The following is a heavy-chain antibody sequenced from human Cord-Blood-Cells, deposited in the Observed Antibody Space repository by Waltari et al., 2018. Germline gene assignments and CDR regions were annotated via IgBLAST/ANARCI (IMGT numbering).Heavy chain of an antibody. Sequence: EVQLVESGGGLVQPGRSLRLSCAASGFTFDDYAMHWVRQAPGKGLEWVSGISWNSGSIGYADSVKGRFTISRDNAKNSLYLQMNSLRAEDTALYYCAKDFSSDLWGQGTLVTVSS. CDR3: AKDFSSDL. CDR2: ISWNSGSI. V-gene: IGHV3-9*01. J-gene: IGHJ5*02. CDR1: GFTFDDYA.